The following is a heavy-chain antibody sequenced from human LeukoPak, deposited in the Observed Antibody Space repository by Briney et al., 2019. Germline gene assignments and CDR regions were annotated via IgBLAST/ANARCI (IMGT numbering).Heavy chain of an antibody. Sequence: AGGSLRLSCAASGFTFSSYGMHWVRQAPGKGLEWVAVISYDGSNKYYADSVKGRFTISRDNSKNTLYLQMNSLRAEDTAVYYCAKTLKYSDLWFGELFAPFDAFDIWGQGTMVTVSS. CDR2: ISYDGSNK. D-gene: IGHD3-10*01. CDR1: GFTFSSYG. J-gene: IGHJ3*02. CDR3: AKTLKYSDLWFGELFAPFDAFDI. V-gene: IGHV3-30*18.